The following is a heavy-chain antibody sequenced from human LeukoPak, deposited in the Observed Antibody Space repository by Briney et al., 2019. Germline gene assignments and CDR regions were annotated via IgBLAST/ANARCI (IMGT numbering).Heavy chain of an antibody. CDR3: AHRLLPYSFDY. Sequence: SAPTLLNPTPTLTLTCTFSGFSLSTSGVGVGWIRQPPGKALEWLALIYWDDDKRSIPSLKSTLTITKDTSKNQVVLTMTNMDPVDTATYYCAHRLLPYSFDYWGQGTLVTVSS. J-gene: IGHJ4*02. V-gene: IGHV2-5*02. CDR1: GFSLSTSGVG. CDR2: IYWDDDK.